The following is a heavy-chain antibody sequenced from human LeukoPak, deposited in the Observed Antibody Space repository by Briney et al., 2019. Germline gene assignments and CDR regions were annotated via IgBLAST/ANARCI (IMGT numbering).Heavy chain of an antibody. CDR1: GFTFSSYW. D-gene: IGHD6-19*01. V-gene: IGHV3-7*01. J-gene: IGHJ4*02. CDR3: ARDQTQWLVRGDFDY. CDR2: IKQDGSEK. Sequence: GGSLRLSCAASGFTFSSYWMSWVRQAPGKGLEWVANIKQDGSEKYYVDSVKGRFTISRDNAKNSLYLQMNSLRAEDTAVYYCARDQTQWLVRGDFDYWGQGTLVTVSS.